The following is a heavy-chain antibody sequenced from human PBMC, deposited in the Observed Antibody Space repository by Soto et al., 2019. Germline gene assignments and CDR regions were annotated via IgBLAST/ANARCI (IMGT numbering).Heavy chain of an antibody. J-gene: IGHJ6*02. V-gene: IGHV6-1*01. CDR1: GDSVSSNSAA. CDR2: TYYRSKWYN. CDR3: ARDQQQQLVYSYYYYGMAV. Sequence: SQTLSLTCAISGDSVSSNSAAWNWIRQSPSRGLEWLGRTYYRSKWYNDYAVSVKSRITINPDTSKNQFSLQLNSVTPEDTAVYYCARDQQQQLVYSYYYYGMAVWGQGTTVTVSS. D-gene: IGHD6-13*01.